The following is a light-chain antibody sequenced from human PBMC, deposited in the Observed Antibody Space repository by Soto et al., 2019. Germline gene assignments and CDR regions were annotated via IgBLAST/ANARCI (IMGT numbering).Light chain of an antibody. V-gene: IGLV2-8*01. J-gene: IGLJ1*01. CDR2: EVS. Sequence: SVLTQPPSSSGSLGQSVTISCSGTSSDVGGYNYVSWYQQHPGKAPKLMIYEVSERPSGVPDRFSCSKSGDMASLSVSGIQADDEAKYYGSSDSGTNYHYVFGTGAKVTVL. CDR3: SSDSGTNYHYV. CDR1: SSDVGGYNY.